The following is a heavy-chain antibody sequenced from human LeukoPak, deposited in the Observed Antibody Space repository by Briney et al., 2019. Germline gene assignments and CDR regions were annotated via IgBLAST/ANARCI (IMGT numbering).Heavy chain of an antibody. V-gene: IGHV3-21*01. Sequence: PGGSLRLSCAASGFTFSSYSMNWVRQAPGKGLEWVSSISSSSSYIYYADSVKGRFTISRDNAKNSLYLQMNSLRAEDTAVYYCARGRPPFSWPDYWGQGTLVTVSS. J-gene: IGHJ4*02. CDR1: GFTFSSYS. CDR2: ISSSSSYI. CDR3: ARGRPPFSWPDY.